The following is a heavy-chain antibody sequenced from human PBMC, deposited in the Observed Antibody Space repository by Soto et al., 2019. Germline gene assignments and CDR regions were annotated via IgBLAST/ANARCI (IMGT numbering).Heavy chain of an antibody. V-gene: IGHV3-20*04. Sequence: GGSLRLSCAASGFTFDDYGMSWVRQAPGKGLEWVSGINWNGGSTGYADSVKGRFTISRDNAKNSLYLQMNSLRAEDTALYYCARVTMVRGFEAYYYYGMDVWGQGTTVTVSS. CDR3: ARVTMVRGFEAYYYYGMDV. J-gene: IGHJ6*02. D-gene: IGHD3-10*01. CDR1: GFTFDDYG. CDR2: INWNGGST.